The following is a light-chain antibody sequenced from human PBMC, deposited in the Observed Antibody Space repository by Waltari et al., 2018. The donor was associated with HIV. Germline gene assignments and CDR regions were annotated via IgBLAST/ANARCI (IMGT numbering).Light chain of an antibody. V-gene: IGLV2-8*01. CDR1: NSDVGGYSY. J-gene: IGLJ1*01. CDR2: EVS. Sequence: SALTQPPSASGSPGQSVTISCTGTNSDVGGYSYVSWFQQHPGKAPKLMIYEVSKLPSGVPNRVSGSKSGNTAALTVSGVQAEDEADYYCCSYAGTNHFYVFGTGTKVTVL. CDR3: CSYAGTNHFYV.